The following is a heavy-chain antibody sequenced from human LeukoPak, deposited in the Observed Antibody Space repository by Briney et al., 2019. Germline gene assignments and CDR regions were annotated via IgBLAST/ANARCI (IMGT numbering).Heavy chain of an antibody. CDR2: INQSGST. V-gene: IGHV4-34*01. J-gene: IGHJ5*02. Sequence: PSETLSLTCAAYGGSFSGVYWSWIRQPPGKGLEWIGEINQSGSTNCNPSLKSRLTISVDTSKRQFSLKLTSVTDADTAVYYCARGRNYFDSSGYNFVWFDPWGQGTLVTVSS. CDR1: GGSFSGVY. D-gene: IGHD3-22*01. CDR3: ARGRNYFDSSGYNFVWFDP.